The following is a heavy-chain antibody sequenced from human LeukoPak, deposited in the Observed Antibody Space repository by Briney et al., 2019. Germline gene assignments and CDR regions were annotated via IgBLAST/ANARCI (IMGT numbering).Heavy chain of an antibody. CDR3: AREGGGSYYVSMGYNWFDP. J-gene: IGHJ5*02. CDR1: GYTFTGYY. D-gene: IGHD1-26*01. CDR2: INPNSGGT. V-gene: IGHV1-2*02. Sequence: APVKVSCKASGYTFTGYYMHWVRQAPGQGLEWMGWINPNSGGTNYAQKFQGRVTMTRDTSISTAYMELSRLRSDDTAVYYCAREGGGSYYVSMGYNWFDPWGQGTLVTVSS.